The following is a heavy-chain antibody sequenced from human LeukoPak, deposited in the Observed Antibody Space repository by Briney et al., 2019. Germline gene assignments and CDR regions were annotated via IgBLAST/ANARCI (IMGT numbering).Heavy chain of an antibody. D-gene: IGHD1-1*01. J-gene: IGHJ4*02. V-gene: IGHV7-4-1*02. CDR3: ARDYNSATEY. CDR2: INTNTGSP. CDR1: GYIFNRYT. Sequence: ASVRVSCKASGYIFNRYTMSWVRQAPGQGREWMGWINTNTGSPTYAEGFTGGFVFSLDTSVTTAYLQVSSLKAEDTAIYYCARDYNSATEYWGQGTLVTVSS.